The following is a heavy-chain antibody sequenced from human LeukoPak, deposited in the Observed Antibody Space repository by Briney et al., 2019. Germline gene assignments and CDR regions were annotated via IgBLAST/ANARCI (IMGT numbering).Heavy chain of an antibody. CDR1: GYSFTSYW. J-gene: IGHJ5*02. CDR2: IYPGDSDT. Sequence: GESLKISCKGSGYSFTSYWIGWVRQMPGKGLEWMGIIYPGDSDTRYSPSFQGQVTISADKSISTAYLQWSSLKASDTAMYYCARTIAVAGLYNWFDPWGQGTLVTGSS. CDR3: ARTIAVAGLYNWFDP. D-gene: IGHD6-19*01. V-gene: IGHV5-51*01.